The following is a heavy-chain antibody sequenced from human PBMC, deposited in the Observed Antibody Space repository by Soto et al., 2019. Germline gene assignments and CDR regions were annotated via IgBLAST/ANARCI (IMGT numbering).Heavy chain of an antibody. V-gene: IGHV3-23*01. CDR1: GFTFSSYA. D-gene: IGHD5-12*01. CDR2: ISGSGGST. Sequence: GGSLRLSCAASGFTFSSYAMSWVRQAPGKGLEWVSAISGSGGSTYYADSVKGRFTISRDNSKNTLYLQMNSLRAEDTATYNCLTEARQCTSRGSFDIWGRGAMVTVSS. CDR3: LTEARQCTSRGSFDI. J-gene: IGHJ3*02.